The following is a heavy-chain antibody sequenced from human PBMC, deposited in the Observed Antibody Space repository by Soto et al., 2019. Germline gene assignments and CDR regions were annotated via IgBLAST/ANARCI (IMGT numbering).Heavy chain of an antibody. V-gene: IGHV3-43*01. Sequence: EVQLVESGGVVVQPGGSLRLSCAASGFTFDDYTMHWVRQAPGKGLEWVSLISWDGGSTYYADSVKGRFTISRDNSKNSLYLQMNSLRTEDTALYYCAKVQDRGIAAPSIFDYWGQGTLVTVSS. J-gene: IGHJ4*02. D-gene: IGHD6-6*01. CDR2: ISWDGGST. CDR3: AKVQDRGIAAPSIFDY. CDR1: GFTFDDYT.